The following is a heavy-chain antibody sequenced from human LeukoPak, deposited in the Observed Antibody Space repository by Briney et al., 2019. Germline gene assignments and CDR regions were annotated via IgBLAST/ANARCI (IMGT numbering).Heavy chain of an antibody. J-gene: IGHJ4*02. CDR3: AKEKYYYDSSGYYLY. D-gene: IGHD3-22*01. Sequence: GGSLRLSCTASGFTFSSYAMSWVRQAPGKGLEWVSAISGSGGSTYYADSVKGRFTISRDNSKNTLYLQMNSLRAEDTAVYYCAKEKYYYDSSGYYLYWGQGTLVTVSS. V-gene: IGHV3-23*01. CDR1: GFTFSSYA. CDR2: ISGSGGST.